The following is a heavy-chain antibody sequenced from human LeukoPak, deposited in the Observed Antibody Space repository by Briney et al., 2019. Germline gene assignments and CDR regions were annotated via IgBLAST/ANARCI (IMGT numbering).Heavy chain of an antibody. D-gene: IGHD3-22*01. Sequence: VASVKVSCKASGYTFTGYYMHWVRQAPGQGLEWMGWINPNSGGTNYAQKFQGRVTMTRDTSISTAYMELSRLRSDDTAVYYCARELKSSGYYYGYFDYWGQGTLVTVSS. CDR1: GYTFTGYY. CDR3: ARELKSSGYYYGYFDY. V-gene: IGHV1-2*02. J-gene: IGHJ4*02. CDR2: INPNSGGT.